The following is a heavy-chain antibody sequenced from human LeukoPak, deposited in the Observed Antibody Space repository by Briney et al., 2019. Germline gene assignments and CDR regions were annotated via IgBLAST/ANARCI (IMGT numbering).Heavy chain of an antibody. CDR2: ISYDGSNK. Sequence: GRSLRLSCAASGFTFSSYGMHWVRQAPGKGLEWVAVISYDGSNKYYADSVKGRFTISRDNSKNTLYLQMNSLRAEDTAVYYCAKDHYGDLWFGESDFDYWGQGTLVTVSS. J-gene: IGHJ4*02. V-gene: IGHV3-30*18. CDR1: GFTFSSYG. CDR3: AKDHYGDLWFGESDFDY. D-gene: IGHD3-10*01.